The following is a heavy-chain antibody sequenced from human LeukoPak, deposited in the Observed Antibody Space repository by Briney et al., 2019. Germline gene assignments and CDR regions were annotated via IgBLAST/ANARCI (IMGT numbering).Heavy chain of an antibody. CDR2: IHPNTGAI. V-gene: IGHV1-2*02. CDR1: GYTFIDFY. D-gene: IGHD2-2*01. CDR3: ARVKKLMPEFEF. Sequence: ASVKVSCKASGYTFIDFYIHWVRQAPGQGLEWMGWIHPNTGAIKYSQKFEGRVSMTRDTSITTVYMDLSSLRSDDTALYYCARVKKLMPEFEFWGQGTLVTVSS. J-gene: IGHJ4*02.